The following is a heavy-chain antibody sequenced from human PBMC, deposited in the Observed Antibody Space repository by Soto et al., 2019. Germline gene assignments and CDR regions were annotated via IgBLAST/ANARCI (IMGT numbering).Heavy chain of an antibody. CDR2: ISYDGSNK. Sequence: GGSLRLSCAASGFTFSSYGMHWVRQAPGKGLEWVAVISYDGSNKYYADSVKGRFTISRDNSKNTLYLQMNSLRAEDTAVYYCAKDLTTVTSYVFDYWGQGTLVTVSS. J-gene: IGHJ4*02. CDR1: GFTFSSYG. D-gene: IGHD4-17*01. V-gene: IGHV3-30*18. CDR3: AKDLTTVTSYVFDY.